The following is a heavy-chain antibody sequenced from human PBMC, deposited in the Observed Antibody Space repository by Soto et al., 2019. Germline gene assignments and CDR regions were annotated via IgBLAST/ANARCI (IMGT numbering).Heavy chain of an antibody. J-gene: IGHJ6*01. Sequence: CGTAGYRVTVYNLLVVVQSPGQGLEWMGIINPSGGSTSYAQKFQGRVTMTRDTSTSTVYMELSSLRSEDTAVYYCARVFFERLFCAVSAFWGQG. CDR1: GYRVTVYN. CDR3: ARVFFERLFCAVSAF. V-gene: IGHV1-46*03. D-gene: IGHD3-3*01. CDR2: INPSGGST.